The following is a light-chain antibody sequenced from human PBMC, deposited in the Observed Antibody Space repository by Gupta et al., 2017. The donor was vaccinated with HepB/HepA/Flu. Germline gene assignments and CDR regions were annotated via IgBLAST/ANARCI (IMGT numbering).Light chain of an antibody. V-gene: IGLV2-14*03. J-gene: IGLJ2*01. CDR1: SSDVGGYNY. Sequence: QSALTQPASVSGSPGQPITISRTGTSSDVGGYNYVSWYQQHPGKAPKLMIYDVSNRPSGVSNRFSGSKSGNTASLTISGLQAEDEADYYCSSYTSSSTRVFGGGTKLTVL. CDR3: SSYTSSSTRV. CDR2: DVS.